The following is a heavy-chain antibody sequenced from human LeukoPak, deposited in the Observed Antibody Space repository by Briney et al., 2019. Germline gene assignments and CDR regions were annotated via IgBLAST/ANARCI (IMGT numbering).Heavy chain of an antibody. V-gene: IGHV3-66*01. CDR1: GFTVSSNY. CDR3: TRDLGVY. Sequence: GGSLRLSCAASGFTVSSNYMSWVRQAPGKGLEWVSLIYSGGSTYYADSVKGRFTISRDISKNILYLQMNSLRAEDTAVYYCTRDLGVYWGQGALVTVSS. D-gene: IGHD3-16*01. J-gene: IGHJ4*02. CDR2: IYSGGST.